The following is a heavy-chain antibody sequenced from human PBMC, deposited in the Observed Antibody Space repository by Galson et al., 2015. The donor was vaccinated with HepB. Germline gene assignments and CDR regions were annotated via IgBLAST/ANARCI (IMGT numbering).Heavy chain of an antibody. Sequence: SLRLSCAASGFTFNEYWMHWVRQVPGKGLVWVSRVNSDGTNTTYADSVKGRFTISRDNAQNTLYLQMNSLRAEDTAVYYCARDGGYHAFDIWGRGTTVTVSS. CDR1: GFTFNEYW. CDR2: VNSDGTNT. D-gene: IGHD5-12*01. V-gene: IGHV3-74*01. J-gene: IGHJ3*02. CDR3: ARDGGYHAFDI.